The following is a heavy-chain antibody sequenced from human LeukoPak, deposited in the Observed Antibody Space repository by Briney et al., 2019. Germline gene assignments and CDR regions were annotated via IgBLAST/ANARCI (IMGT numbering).Heavy chain of an antibody. V-gene: IGHV3-33*08. CDR1: GFTFSSYA. CDR3: ARVDGYNSFHY. Sequence: HPGGSLRLSCAASGFTFSSYAMHWVRQAPGKGLEWVAVIWYDGSKKYYADSVKGRFTISRDNSKNTLYLQMNSLRVEDTAVYYCARVDGYNSFHYWGQGTLVTVSS. D-gene: IGHD5-24*01. J-gene: IGHJ4*02. CDR2: IWYDGSKK.